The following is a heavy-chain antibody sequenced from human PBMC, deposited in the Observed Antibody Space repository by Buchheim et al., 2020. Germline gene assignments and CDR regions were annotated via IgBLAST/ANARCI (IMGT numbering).Heavy chain of an antibody. J-gene: IGHJ6*02. D-gene: IGHD2-8*01. CDR3: ARGRVVLMVYATIPYYYYYGMDV. V-gene: IGHV1-8*01. CDR1: GYTFTSYD. Sequence: QVQLVQSGAEVKKPGASVKVSCKASGYTFTSYDINWVRQATGQGLEWMGWMNPNSGNTGYAQKFQGRVTMTRNTSISTAYMELSSLRSEDTAVYYCARGRVVLMVYATIPYYYYYGMDVWGQGTT. CDR2: MNPNSGNT.